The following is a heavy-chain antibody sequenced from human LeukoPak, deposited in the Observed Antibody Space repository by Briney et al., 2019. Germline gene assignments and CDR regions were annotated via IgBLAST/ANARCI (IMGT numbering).Heavy chain of an antibody. V-gene: IGHV3-23*03. CDR3: AKRNTVVRGGPSFAS. CDR2: IFGAGKNTT. J-gene: IGHJ4*02. D-gene: IGHD3-10*01. CDR1: GFSFSSYA. Sequence: GGSLRLSCAASGFSFSSYAMNWVRQAPGKGLEWVSIIFGAGKNTTYYADSVKGRFTVSRDNYKNTLYLQMTSLRPEDTAIYSCAKRNTVVRGGPSFASWGPGILVAVSS.